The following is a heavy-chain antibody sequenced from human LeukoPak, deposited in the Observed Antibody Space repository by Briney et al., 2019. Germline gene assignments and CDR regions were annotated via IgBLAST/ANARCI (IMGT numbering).Heavy chain of an antibody. D-gene: IGHD3-22*01. CDR2: IYYSGST. Sequence: SETLSLTCTVSGGSISSHYWSWIRQPPGKGLEWIGYIYYSGSTNYNPSLKSRVTISVDTSKNQFSLKLSSVTAADTAVYYCASYHYYDSSGYDMEYFQHWGQGTLITVSS. CDR3: ASYHYYDSSGYDMEYFQH. V-gene: IGHV4-59*11. CDR1: GGSISSHY. J-gene: IGHJ1*01.